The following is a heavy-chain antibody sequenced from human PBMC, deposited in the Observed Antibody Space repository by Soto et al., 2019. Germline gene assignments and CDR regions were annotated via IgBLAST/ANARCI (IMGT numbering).Heavy chain of an antibody. CDR3: ARERSAAGTGWFDP. CDR2: MNPNSGNT. Sequence: QVQLVQSGAEVKKPGASVKVSCKASGYTFTSYDINWVRQATGQGLEWMGWMNPNSGNTGYAQKFQGRGTMTRNTSISTAYMELSSLRSEDKAVYYCARERSAAGTGWFDPWGQGTLVTVSS. J-gene: IGHJ5*02. V-gene: IGHV1-8*01. CDR1: GYTFTSYD. D-gene: IGHD6-13*01.